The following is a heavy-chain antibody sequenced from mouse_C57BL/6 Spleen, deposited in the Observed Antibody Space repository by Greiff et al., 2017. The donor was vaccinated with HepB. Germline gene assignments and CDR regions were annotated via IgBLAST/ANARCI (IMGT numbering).Heavy chain of an antibody. Sequence: VQLQQPGAELVKPGASVKMSCKASGYTFTSYWITWVKQRPGQGLEWIGDIYPGSGSTNYNEKFKSKATLTVDTSSSTAYMQLSSLTSEDSAVYYCARYHYGNYNDAMDYWGQGTSVTVSS. CDR2: IYPGSGST. CDR1: GYTFTSYW. V-gene: IGHV1-55*01. D-gene: IGHD2-1*01. CDR3: ARYHYGNYNDAMDY. J-gene: IGHJ4*01.